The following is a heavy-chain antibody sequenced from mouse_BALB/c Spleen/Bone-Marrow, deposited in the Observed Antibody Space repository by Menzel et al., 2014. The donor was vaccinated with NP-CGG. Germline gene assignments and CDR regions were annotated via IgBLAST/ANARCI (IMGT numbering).Heavy chain of an antibody. Sequence: EVKLVESGTVLARPGASVKMSCKASGYTFINYWMHWVNQRPGQGLEWIGAIYPGNSDTSYNQKFKAKAKLTAVTSTSTAYMELSSLTNEDSAVYYCTCFYYDYDGLGWFAYWGQGTLVTVSA. V-gene: IGHV1-5*01. D-gene: IGHD2-4*01. CDR3: TCFYYDYDGLGWFAY. J-gene: IGHJ3*01. CDR2: IYPGNSDT. CDR1: GYTFINYW.